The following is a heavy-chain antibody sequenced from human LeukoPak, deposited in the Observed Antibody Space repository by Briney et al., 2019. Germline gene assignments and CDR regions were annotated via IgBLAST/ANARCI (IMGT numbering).Heavy chain of an antibody. CDR1: GGSFSAYY. Sequence: SETLSLTCAVYGGSFSAYYWSWIRQPPGKGLEWIGEINHSGSTNYNPSLKSPVTISADTSKNQFSLKLSSVTAADTAVYYCARRAVYYDSSGYHYYFDYWGQGTLVTVSS. J-gene: IGHJ4*02. CDR2: INHSGST. V-gene: IGHV4-34*01. CDR3: ARRAVYYDSSGYHYYFDY. D-gene: IGHD3-22*01.